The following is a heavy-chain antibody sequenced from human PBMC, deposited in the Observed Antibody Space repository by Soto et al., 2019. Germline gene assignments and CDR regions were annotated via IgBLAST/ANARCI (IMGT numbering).Heavy chain of an antibody. CDR1: GFTVSSNY. V-gene: IGHV3-66*01. J-gene: IGHJ3*02. Sequence: PGGSLRLSCAASGFTVSSNYMSWVRQAPGKGLEWVSVIYIGGATYYADSVKGRFTISRDDSKNTLFLHMNSLRAEDTAVYYCVIDLNSGGLYTFDIWGPGTMVTV. CDR3: VIDLNSGGLYTFDI. D-gene: IGHD6-19*01. CDR2: IYIGGAT.